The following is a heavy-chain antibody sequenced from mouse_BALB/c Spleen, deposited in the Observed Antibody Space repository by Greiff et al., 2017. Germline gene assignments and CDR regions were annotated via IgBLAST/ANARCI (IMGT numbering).Heavy chain of an antibody. Sequence: QVQLQQSGAELVRPGSSVKISCKASGYAFSSYWMNWVKQRPGQGLEWIGQIYPGDGDTNYNGKFKGKATLTADKSSSTAYMQLSSLTSEDSAVYFCARSTVVGGDYWGQGTTLTVSS. V-gene: IGHV1-80*01. CDR3: ARSTVVGGDY. CDR1: GYAFSSYW. D-gene: IGHD1-1*01. CDR2: IYPGDGDT. J-gene: IGHJ2*01.